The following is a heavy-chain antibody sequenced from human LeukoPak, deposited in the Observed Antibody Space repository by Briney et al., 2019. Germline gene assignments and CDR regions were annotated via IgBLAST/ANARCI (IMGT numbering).Heavy chain of an antibody. V-gene: IGHV1-2*02. Sequence: ASVKVSCKASGYTFTGYYMHWVRQAPGQGLEWMGWINPNSGGTNYAQKFQGRVTMTRDTSISTAYMELSRLRSDDTAVYYCARDLDILATAVYDYWGQGTLVTVSS. J-gene: IGHJ4*02. D-gene: IGHD5-12*01. CDR3: ARDLDILATAVYDY. CDR1: GYTFTGYY. CDR2: INPNSGGT.